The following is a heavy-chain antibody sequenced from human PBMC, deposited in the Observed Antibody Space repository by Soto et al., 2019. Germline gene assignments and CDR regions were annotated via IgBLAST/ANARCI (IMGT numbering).Heavy chain of an antibody. J-gene: IGHJ6*02. V-gene: IGHV3-7*01. CDR3: ASAPVSGGEPTYYGMDF. CDR2: IKQDGSEK. Sequence: EVQLVESGGGLVQHGGSLRLSCAASGFTFSSYWMSWVRQAPGTGLELVANIKQDGSEKYYVDSVKGRFTISKDNAKNSLYVQMSSLRAEATAVYYCASAPVSGGEPTYYGMDFWSHGTTVTVCS. D-gene: IGHD3-10*01. CDR1: GFTFSSYW.